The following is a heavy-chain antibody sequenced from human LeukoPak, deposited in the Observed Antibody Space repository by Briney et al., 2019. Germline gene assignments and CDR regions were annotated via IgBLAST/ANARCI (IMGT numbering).Heavy chain of an antibody. D-gene: IGHD6-19*01. Sequence: PSETLSLTCAVSGYSISSGYYWGWIRQPPGKGLEWIGSIYHSGSTYYNPSLKSRVTISVDTSKNQFSLKVSSVTAADTAVYYCARTRQWLEYYFDYWGQGTLVTVSS. CDR1: GYSISSGYY. J-gene: IGHJ4*02. V-gene: IGHV4-38-2*01. CDR2: IYHSGST. CDR3: ARTRQWLEYYFDY.